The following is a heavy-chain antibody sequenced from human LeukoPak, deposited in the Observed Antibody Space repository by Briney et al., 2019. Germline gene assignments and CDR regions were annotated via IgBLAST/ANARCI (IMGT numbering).Heavy chain of an antibody. CDR2: MNPNNSDI. D-gene: IGHD1-14*01. CDR1: GYTFASYH. CDR3: VRVPPGTTIYAY. Sequence: ASVKASCTASGYTFASYHINWVRQATGQGLEWVGWMNPNNSDIGYAQKFQGRVTMTRNTSIGTAYMELSSLRSEDTAIYYCVRVPPGTTIYAYWGQGTLVTVSS. V-gene: IGHV1-8*01. J-gene: IGHJ4*02.